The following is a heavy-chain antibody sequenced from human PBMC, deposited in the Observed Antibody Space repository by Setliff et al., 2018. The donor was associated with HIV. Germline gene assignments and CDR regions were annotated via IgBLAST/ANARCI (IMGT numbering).Heavy chain of an antibody. D-gene: IGHD3-10*01. CDR3: ARRGFLWFGELSEAKPYYFDY. CDR1: GYTFTSYG. CDR2: INPSGDTT. V-gene: IGHV1-46*01. J-gene: IGHJ4*02. Sequence: ASVKVSCKASGYTFTSYGISWVRQAPGQGLEWMGIINPSGDTTIYAQKFQGKVTMTRDTSTSTVYMELSSLRAEDTAVYYCARRGFLWFGELSEAKPYYFDYWGQGTLVTVSS.